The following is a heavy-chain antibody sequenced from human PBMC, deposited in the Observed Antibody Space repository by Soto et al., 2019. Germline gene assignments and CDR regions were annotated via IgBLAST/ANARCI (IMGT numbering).Heavy chain of an antibody. D-gene: IGHD6-19*01. V-gene: IGHV3-23*01. CDR2: ISGSGGST. CDR3: DKVEAVVEYFQH. CDR1: GFTFSSYA. Sequence: GGSLRLSCAASGFTFSSYAMSWVRQAPGKGLEWVSAISGSGGSTYYADSVKGRFTISRDNAKNTLYLQMNSLRAEDTAVYYCDKVEAVVEYFQHWGQGTLVTVSS. J-gene: IGHJ1*01.